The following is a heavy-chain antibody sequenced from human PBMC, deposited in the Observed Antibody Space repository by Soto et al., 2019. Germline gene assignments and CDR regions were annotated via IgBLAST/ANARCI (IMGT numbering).Heavy chain of an antibody. CDR2: ISAYNGNT. Sequence: QVQLVQSGAEVKKPGASVKVSCKASGYTFTSYGISWVRQAPGQGLEWMGWISAYNGNTNYAQKLQGRVTMTTDTSTSTAYMELRSLRADDTAVYYCARDSYNYDSSATRLFDYWGQGTLVTVSS. CDR1: GYTFTSYG. CDR3: ARDSYNYDSSATRLFDY. D-gene: IGHD3-22*01. J-gene: IGHJ4*02. V-gene: IGHV1-18*01.